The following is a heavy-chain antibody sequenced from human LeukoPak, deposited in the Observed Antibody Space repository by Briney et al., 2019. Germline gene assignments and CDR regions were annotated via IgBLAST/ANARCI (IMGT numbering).Heavy chain of an antibody. CDR3: TTEAYYYDSGAIKYFDY. Sequence: GGSLRLSCAASGFTFSNAWMSWVSQAPGKGLEWVGRIKSKTDGGATHYAAPVKGRFTISRDDSKNTLYLQMNSLKTEDTAVYYCTTEAYYYDSGAIKYFDYWGQGTLVTVSS. D-gene: IGHD3-22*01. J-gene: IGHJ4*02. CDR1: GFTFSNAW. CDR2: IKSKTDGGAT. V-gene: IGHV3-15*01.